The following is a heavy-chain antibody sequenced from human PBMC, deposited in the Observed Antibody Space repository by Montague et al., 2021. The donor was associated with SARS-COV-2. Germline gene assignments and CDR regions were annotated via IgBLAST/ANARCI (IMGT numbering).Heavy chain of an antibody. CDR1: GFTFNNFG. CDR2: ISYDGSIQ. CDR3: AKDATIFWFERGRGTFDH. D-gene: IGHD3-10*01. V-gene: IGHV3-30*18. Sequence: SLRLSCAASGFTFNNFGMHWVRQAPGRGLEWVAVISYDGSIQYYADSVEGRFTISRDWSKNTLYLQMSSLRPEDTAVYYCAKDATIFWFERGRGTFDHWGQGTLVAVSS. J-gene: IGHJ4*02.